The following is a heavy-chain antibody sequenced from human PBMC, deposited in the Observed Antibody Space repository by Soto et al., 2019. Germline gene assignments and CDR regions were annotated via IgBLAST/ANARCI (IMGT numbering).Heavy chain of an antibody. D-gene: IGHD1-26*01. CDR1: GFTFSSYA. V-gene: IGHV3-30-3*01. J-gene: IGHJ5*02. CDR2: ISYDGSNK. Sequence: SLRLSCAASGFTFSSYAMHWVHQAPGKGLEWVAVISYDGSNKYYADSVKGRFTISRDNSKNTLYLQMNSLRAEDTAVYYCARSRVGAPHNWFDPWGQGT. CDR3: ARSRVGAPHNWFDP.